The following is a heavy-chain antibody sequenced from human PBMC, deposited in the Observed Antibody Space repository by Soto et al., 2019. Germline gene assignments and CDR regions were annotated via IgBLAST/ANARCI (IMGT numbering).Heavy chain of an antibody. CDR3: AHSPGIAVAGLFDY. J-gene: IGHJ4*02. CDR1: GFSLSTSGVG. V-gene: IGHV2-5*02. D-gene: IGHD6-19*01. Sequence: QITLKESGPTLVKPTQTLTLTCTFSGFSLSTSGVGVGWIRQPPGKALEWLALIYWDDDKRYSPSLKSRLTITQDTSKNQVVLTMTNMDPVDTATYYCAHSPGIAVAGLFDYWGQGTLVTVSS. CDR2: IYWDDDK.